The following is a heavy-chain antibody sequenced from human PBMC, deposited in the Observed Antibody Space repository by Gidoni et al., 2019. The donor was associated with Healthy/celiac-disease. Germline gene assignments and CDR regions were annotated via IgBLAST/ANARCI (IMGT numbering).Heavy chain of an antibody. CDR1: GGSFSGYY. Sequence: QVQLQQWGAGLLKPSATLSLTCAVSGGSFSGYYWSWIRHPPGKGLEWIGEINHSGSTNYNPSLKSRVTISVDTAKNQFSLKLSSVTAADTAVYYCARVRRFWAGYYYYGMDVWGQGTTVTVSS. CDR3: ARVRRFWAGYYYYGMDV. CDR2: INHSGST. V-gene: IGHV4-34*01. D-gene: IGHD3-3*01. J-gene: IGHJ6*02.